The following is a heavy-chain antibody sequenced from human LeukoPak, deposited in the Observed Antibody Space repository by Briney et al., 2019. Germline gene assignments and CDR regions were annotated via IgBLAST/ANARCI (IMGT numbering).Heavy chain of an antibody. V-gene: IGHV4-59*01. D-gene: IGHD2-21*02. CDR3: ARDRSGDHFDY. Sequence: SETLSLTCTVSGGSISTYYWSWIRQPPGKGLEWIGYIYYSGSTNYNPSLKSRVTISVDTSKNQFSLKLSSVTAADTAVYCCARDRSGDHFDYWGQGTLVTVSS. CDR2: IYYSGST. J-gene: IGHJ4*02. CDR1: GGSISTYY.